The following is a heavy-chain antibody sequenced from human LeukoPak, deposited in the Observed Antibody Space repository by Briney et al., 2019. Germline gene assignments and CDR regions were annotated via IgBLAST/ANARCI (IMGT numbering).Heavy chain of an antibody. J-gene: IGHJ6*04. CDR3: ARGGTMVRGVKGYYYGMDV. CDR2: INPNSGGT. CDR1: GYTFTGYY. Sequence: GASVKVSCKASGYTFTGYYMHWVRQAPGQGLEWMGWINPNSGGTNYAQKFQGWVTMTRDTSISTAYMELSRLRSDDTAVYYCARGGTMVRGVKGYYYGMDVWGKGTTVTVFS. V-gene: IGHV1-2*04. D-gene: IGHD3-10*01.